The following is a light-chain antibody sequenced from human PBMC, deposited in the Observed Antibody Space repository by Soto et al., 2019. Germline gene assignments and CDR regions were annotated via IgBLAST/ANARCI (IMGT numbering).Light chain of an antibody. Sequence: QSALTQPPSASGSPGQSVTISCSGTSSDIGGYTYVSWYQHHPGKAPKLMIYEVSKRPSGVPDRFSGSKSGNTASLTVSGRQAEDEADYYCSSYANSNNYVFGTGTKLTVL. V-gene: IGLV2-8*01. CDR3: SSYANSNNYV. CDR2: EVS. J-gene: IGLJ1*01. CDR1: SSDIGGYTY.